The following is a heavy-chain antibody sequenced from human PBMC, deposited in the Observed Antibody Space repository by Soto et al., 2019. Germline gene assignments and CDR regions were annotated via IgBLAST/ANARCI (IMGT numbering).Heavy chain of an antibody. CDR3: ARVLRDCSGGSCYSHYYYCGLDV. CDR2: INPNSGGT. CDR1: EYTFTGYY. D-gene: IGHD2-15*01. V-gene: IGHV1-2*02. J-gene: IGHJ6*02. Sequence: ASVKVSCKASEYTFTGYYMRWVRQAPGQGLEWMGWINPNSGGTNYAQKFQGRVTMTRDTSISTAYMELSRLRSDDTAVYYCARVLRDCSGGSCYSHYYYCGLDVWGQGTTVIVSS.